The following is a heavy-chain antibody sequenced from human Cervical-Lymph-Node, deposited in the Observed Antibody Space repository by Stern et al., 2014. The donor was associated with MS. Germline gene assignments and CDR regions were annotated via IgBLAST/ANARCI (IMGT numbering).Heavy chain of an antibody. Sequence: QMQLVQYGAEVKTPGASVKVSCKASGFSFTSYEMNWVRQAPGQRPEWMGRISAANGDTKYSQKFQGRVNITSDTSANTLYMELSSLKTEDTAVYYCARDLSGFDAFDVWGQGTVVTVSS. CDR2: ISAANGDT. J-gene: IGHJ3*01. V-gene: IGHV1-3*01. D-gene: IGHD3-10*01. CDR1: GFSFTSYE. CDR3: ARDLSGFDAFDV.